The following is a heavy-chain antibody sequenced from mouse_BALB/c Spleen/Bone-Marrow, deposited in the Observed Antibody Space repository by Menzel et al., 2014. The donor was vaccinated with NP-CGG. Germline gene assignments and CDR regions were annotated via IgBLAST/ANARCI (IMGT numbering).Heavy chain of an antibody. Sequence: EVKLMESGPELVKPGASVKMSCKASGYTFTSYIIHWVKQKPGPGLEWIGYINPYNDDTEYNERFRNKATLTSDKSSSTAYMELSSLTSDDSAVYYCARWHYYGAYWGQGTLVTVSA. V-gene: IGHV1-14*01. CDR3: ARWHYYGAY. CDR1: GYTFTSYI. CDR2: INPYNDDT. J-gene: IGHJ3*01. D-gene: IGHD1-2*01.